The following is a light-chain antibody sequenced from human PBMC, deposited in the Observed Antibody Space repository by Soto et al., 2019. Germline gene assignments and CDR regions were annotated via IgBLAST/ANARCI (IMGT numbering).Light chain of an antibody. V-gene: IGLV1-44*01. CDR1: TSNIGSHT. Sequence: QSVLTQPPSASGTPGQRVTISCSGSTSNIGSHTVNWYQHVPGKAPKLLITTNNQRPSGVPDRFSGFKSGSSGTLVISGLQSEDEADYYCATWDDSLKGVFGTGTQLTVL. J-gene: IGLJ1*01. CDR2: TNN. CDR3: ATWDDSLKGV.